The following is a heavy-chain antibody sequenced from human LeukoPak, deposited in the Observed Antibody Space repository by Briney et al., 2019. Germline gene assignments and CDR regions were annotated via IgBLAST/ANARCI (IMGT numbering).Heavy chain of an antibody. Sequence: SETLSLTCTVSGGSITSYYWSWIRQPPGKGLEWIGYIYYSGITNYNPSLKSRVTISVDTSKNQFSLKLSSVTAADTAVYYCARGDYDSSGYYYFDYWGQGTLVTVSS. V-gene: IGHV4-59*01. J-gene: IGHJ4*02. D-gene: IGHD3-22*01. CDR2: IYYSGIT. CDR1: GGSITSYY. CDR3: ARGDYDSSGYYYFDY.